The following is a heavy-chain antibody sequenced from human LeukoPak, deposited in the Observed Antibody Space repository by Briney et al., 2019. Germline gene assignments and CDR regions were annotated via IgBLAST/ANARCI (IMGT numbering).Heavy chain of an antibody. CDR2: ISYDGSNK. V-gene: IGHV3-30*03. Sequence: GGSLRLSCAASGFTFSSYGMHWVRQAPGKGLEWVAVISYDGSNKYYADSVKGRFTISRDNSKNTLYLQMNSLRAEDTAVYYCATTDLYGSGSYYGDYWGQGTLVTVSS. D-gene: IGHD3-10*01. CDR3: ATTDLYGSGSYYGDY. J-gene: IGHJ4*02. CDR1: GFTFSSYG.